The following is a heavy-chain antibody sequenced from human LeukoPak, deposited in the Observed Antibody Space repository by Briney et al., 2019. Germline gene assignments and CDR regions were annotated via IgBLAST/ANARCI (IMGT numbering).Heavy chain of an antibody. J-gene: IGHJ4*02. CDR1: GFTFSSYA. D-gene: IGHD3-9*01. Sequence: GGSLRLSCAASGFTFSSYAMSWVRQAPGKGLEWVSAISGSGGSTYYADSVKGRFTISRDNSKNTLYLQMNGLRAEDTAVYYCAKDLYYDILTGPSDYWGQGTLVTVSS. V-gene: IGHV3-23*01. CDR2: ISGSGGST. CDR3: AKDLYYDILTGPSDY.